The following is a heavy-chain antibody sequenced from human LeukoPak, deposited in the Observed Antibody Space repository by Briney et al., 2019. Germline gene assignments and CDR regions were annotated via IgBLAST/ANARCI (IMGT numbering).Heavy chain of an antibody. V-gene: IGHV1-2*06. J-gene: IGHJ4*02. D-gene: IGHD3-3*01. CDR1: GYTFTAYY. Sequence: ASVKVSCKASGYTFTAYYMHWVRQAPGQGLEWMGRIDPNTGGTNSAQKFQGRVTMTGDTSISTAYMELSRLRSDDTAVYYCARIEWSEDYWGQGTLVTVSS. CDR2: IDPNTGGT. CDR3: ARIEWSEDY.